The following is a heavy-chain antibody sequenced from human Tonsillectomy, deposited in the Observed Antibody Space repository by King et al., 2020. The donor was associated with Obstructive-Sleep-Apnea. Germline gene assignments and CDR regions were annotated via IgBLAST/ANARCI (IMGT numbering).Heavy chain of an antibody. V-gene: IGHV3-43D*03. J-gene: IGHJ4*02. D-gene: IGHD1-26*01. Sequence: VQLVESGGVVVQPGGSLRLSCAASGFTFDDYAMHWVRQAPGKGLEWVSLISWDGGSTYYADSVKGRFTISRDNSKNSLYLQMNSLRAEDTALYYCAKARISGSYSNPMGIDYWGQGTLVTVSS. CDR2: ISWDGGST. CDR3: AKARISGSYSNPMGIDY. CDR1: GFTFDDYA.